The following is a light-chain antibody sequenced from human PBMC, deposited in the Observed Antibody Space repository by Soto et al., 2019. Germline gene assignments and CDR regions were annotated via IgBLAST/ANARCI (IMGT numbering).Light chain of an antibody. CDR3: QQYNTFWT. V-gene: IGKV1-5*03. Sequence: DIQMTQSPSTLSGSVGVRVTISCRASQSISSWLAWYQQKPGKAPKLLIYRASSLESGVPSRFSGSGSGTEFTLTISSLQPDDFAVYYCQQYNTFWTFGQGTKVDIK. J-gene: IGKJ1*01. CDR2: RAS. CDR1: QSISSW.